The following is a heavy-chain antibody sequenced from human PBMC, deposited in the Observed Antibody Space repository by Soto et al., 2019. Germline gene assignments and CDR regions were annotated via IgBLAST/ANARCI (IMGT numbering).Heavy chain of an antibody. Sequence: SETLSLTCAVSGGSISSSNWWSWVRQPPGKGLEWIGEIYHSGSTNYNPSLKSRVTISVDKSKNQFSLKLSSVTAADTAVYYCARRHSIAALQVDSWGQGTLVTVSS. CDR2: IYHSGST. CDR3: ARRHSIAALQVDS. CDR1: GGSISSSNW. V-gene: IGHV4-4*02. D-gene: IGHD6-6*01. J-gene: IGHJ4*02.